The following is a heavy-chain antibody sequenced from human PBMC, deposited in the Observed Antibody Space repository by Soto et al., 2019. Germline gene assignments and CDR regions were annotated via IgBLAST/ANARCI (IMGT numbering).Heavy chain of an antibody. CDR1: GFSFSSYW. J-gene: IGHJ4*02. D-gene: IGHD3-10*01. CDR2: IKEDGSET. Sequence: GGSLRLSCAASGFSFSSYWMSWVRQARGKGLEWVANIKEDGSETYSVDSVKGRFTISRDNAKNSLYLQMNSLIAEDTAVYYCARVVINMVRGGFDYWGQGTLVTVSS. V-gene: IGHV3-7*01. CDR3: ARVVINMVRGGFDY.